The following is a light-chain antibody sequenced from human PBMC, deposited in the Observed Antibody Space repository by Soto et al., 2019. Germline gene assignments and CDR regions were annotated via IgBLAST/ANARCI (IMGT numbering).Light chain of an antibody. V-gene: IGKV3-20*01. Sequence: EIVVTQSPGTLSLSSGERATLSCRASQSVRSNYLAWYQQKPGQAPRLLIDGASSRATGIPDRFGGSGSGTDFTLTISRLEPEDFAVYYCQQYASSPLTFGGGTKVEIK. J-gene: IGKJ4*01. CDR1: QSVRSNY. CDR3: QQYASSPLT. CDR2: GAS.